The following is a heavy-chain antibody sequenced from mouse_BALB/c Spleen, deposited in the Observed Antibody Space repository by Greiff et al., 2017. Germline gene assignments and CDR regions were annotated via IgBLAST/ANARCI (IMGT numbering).Heavy chain of an antibody. CDR1: GFTFSDYY. Sequence: EVQLVESGGGLVKPGGSLKLSCAASGFTFSDYYMYWVRQTPEKRLEWVATISDGGSYTYYPDSVKGRFTISRDNAKNNLYLQMSSLKSEDTAMYYCARGRGLLAWFAYWGQGTLVTVSA. D-gene: IGHD2-1*01. CDR2: ISDGGSYT. CDR3: ARGRGLLAWFAY. V-gene: IGHV5-4*02. J-gene: IGHJ3*01.